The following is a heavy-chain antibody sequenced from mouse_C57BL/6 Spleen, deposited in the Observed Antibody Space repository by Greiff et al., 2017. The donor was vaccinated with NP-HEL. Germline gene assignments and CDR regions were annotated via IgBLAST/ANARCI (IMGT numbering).Heavy chain of an antibody. V-gene: IGHV7-3*01. Sequence: EVKLVESGGGLVQPGGSLSLSCAASGFTFTDYYMSWVRQPPGKALEWLGFIRNKANGYTTEYSASVKGRFTISRDNSQSILYLQMNALRAEDSATYYCARYPRIYYGPTGYFDVWGTGTTVTVSS. CDR1: GFTFTDYY. J-gene: IGHJ1*03. CDR2: IRNKANGYTT. D-gene: IGHD2-1*01. CDR3: ARYPRIYYGPTGYFDV.